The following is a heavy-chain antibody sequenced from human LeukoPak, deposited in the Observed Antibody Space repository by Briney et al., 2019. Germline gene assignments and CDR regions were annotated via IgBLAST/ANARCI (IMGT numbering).Heavy chain of an antibody. CDR2: ISSSGSII. CDR3: ARDFGYF. CDR1: GITFSGYS. Sequence: GGSLRLSCVVSGITFSGYSMIWVRQAPGKGLEWVSYISSSGSIIYYSDSVKGRFTISRDNAKNSLYLQMNSLRAEDTAVYYCARDFGYFWGQGTLVTVSS. D-gene: IGHD3-10*01. J-gene: IGHJ4*02. V-gene: IGHV3-48*04.